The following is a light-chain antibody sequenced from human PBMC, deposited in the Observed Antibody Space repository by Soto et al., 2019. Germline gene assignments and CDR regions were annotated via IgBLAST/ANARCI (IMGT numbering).Light chain of an antibody. V-gene: IGKV3-15*01. Sequence: EIVMTQSPVTLSVSPGERATLSCRASRSVSSSLAWYQQKPGQAPRLLIYGASTRATGIPARFTGSGSGTEFTLTISSLQSEDFAIYYCQQYDNWPPLTVGGGTKVEIK. CDR1: RSVSSS. CDR2: GAS. J-gene: IGKJ4*01. CDR3: QQYDNWPPLT.